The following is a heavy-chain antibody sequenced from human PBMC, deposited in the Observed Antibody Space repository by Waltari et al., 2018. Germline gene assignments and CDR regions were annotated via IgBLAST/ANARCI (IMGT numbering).Heavy chain of an antibody. CDR2: IYHTGST. Sequence: QLQLQESGSGLVKPSQTLSLTSAVSGGSISRGGYSWRWIRQPPGKGLELIGYIYHTGSTYYNPPLKSRVTISVDRSKNQFSLKLSSVTAADTAVYYCARGVAVRGVTGGDYFDYWGQGTLVTVSS. CDR1: GGSISRGGYS. V-gene: IGHV4-30-2*01. D-gene: IGHD3-10*01. J-gene: IGHJ4*02. CDR3: ARGVAVRGVTGGDYFDY.